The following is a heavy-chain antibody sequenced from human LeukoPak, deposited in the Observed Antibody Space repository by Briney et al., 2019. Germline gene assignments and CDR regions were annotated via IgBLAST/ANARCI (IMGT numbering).Heavy chain of an antibody. J-gene: IGHJ4*02. CDR2: IYTSGST. CDR1: GASISSGSYY. V-gene: IGHV4-61*02. D-gene: IGHD2-15*01. Sequence: SETLSLTCSASGASISSGSYYWSWIRQPAGKGLEWIGRIYTSGSTNYNPSLKSRVTISVDTSKNQFSLKLSSVTAADTAVYYCARQYSTYYFDYWGQGTLVTVSS. CDR3: ARQYSTYYFDY.